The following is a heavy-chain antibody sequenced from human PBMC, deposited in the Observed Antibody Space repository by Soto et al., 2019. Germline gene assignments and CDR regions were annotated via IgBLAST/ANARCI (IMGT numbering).Heavy chain of an antibody. J-gene: IGHJ4*02. CDR1: GLSFSNAY. CDR2: IKTKTDGGTT. Sequence: EVQVVESGGKVVKVGESLRLSCVASGLSFSNAYMSWVRRAPGKGLEWVGRIKTKTDGGTTDFAAPVKGRFSISRDDSKDMVYLQMNSLKTEDTAMYYCTTDRPARPRGPRVWGQGTLVTVSS. CDR3: TTDRPARPRGPRV. D-gene: IGHD3-10*01. V-gene: IGHV3-15*01.